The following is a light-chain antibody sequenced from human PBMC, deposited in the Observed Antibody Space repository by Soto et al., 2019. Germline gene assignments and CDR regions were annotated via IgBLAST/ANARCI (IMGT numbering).Light chain of an antibody. J-gene: IGKJ3*01. CDR1: QSVSSY. CDR3: QQRHSWPPIFT. Sequence: EIVLTQSPATLSLSPGESATLSCRASQSVSSYLAWYQQKPGQAPRLLIYDASNRATGIPARFSGSGSGTDFTLTISSLEPEDFAVYYCQQRHSWPPIFTFGPGTKLDIK. CDR2: DAS. V-gene: IGKV3-11*01.